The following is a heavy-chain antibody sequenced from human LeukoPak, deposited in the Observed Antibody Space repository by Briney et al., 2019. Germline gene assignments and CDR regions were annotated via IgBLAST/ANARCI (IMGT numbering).Heavy chain of an antibody. D-gene: IGHD3-16*01. CDR1: GYTFTSYG. CDR3: ARDNDSRDPPHFDY. Sequence: GASVKVSCKASGYTFTSYGISWVRQAPGQGLEWMGWISAYNGNTNYAQKLQGRVTMTTDTSTSTAYKELRSLRSEDTAVYYCARDNDSRDPPHFDYWGQGTLVTVSS. V-gene: IGHV1-18*01. CDR2: ISAYNGNT. J-gene: IGHJ4*02.